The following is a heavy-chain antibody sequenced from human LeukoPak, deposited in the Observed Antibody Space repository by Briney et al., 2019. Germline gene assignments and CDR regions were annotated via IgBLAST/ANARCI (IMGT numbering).Heavy chain of an antibody. D-gene: IGHD3-22*01. V-gene: IGHV4-59*08. Sequence: SETLSLTCTVSGGSISSYYWSWIWQPPGKGLEWIGYIYYSGSTNYNPSLKSRVTISVDTSKNQFSLKLSSVTAADTAVYYCARHWYYYDSSGYYDYWGQGTLVTVSS. CDR3: ARHWYYYDSSGYYDY. CDR1: GGSISSYY. CDR2: IYYSGST. J-gene: IGHJ4*02.